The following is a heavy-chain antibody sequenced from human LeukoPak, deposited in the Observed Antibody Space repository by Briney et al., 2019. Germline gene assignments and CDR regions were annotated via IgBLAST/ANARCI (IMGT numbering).Heavy chain of an antibody. CDR2: ISGSDSGT. J-gene: IGHJ4*02. V-gene: IGHV3-23*01. CDR1: GFIFSNYA. CDR3: AKAFGGNRYSFDY. D-gene: IGHD4-23*01. Sequence: PGGSLRLSCAASGFIFSNYAMSWVRQAPGKGLELVSAISGSDSGTYYGDSVKGRFTISRDNSKNTVFLQVNSLRAEDTAVYYCAKAFGGNRYSFDYWGQGTLVTVSS.